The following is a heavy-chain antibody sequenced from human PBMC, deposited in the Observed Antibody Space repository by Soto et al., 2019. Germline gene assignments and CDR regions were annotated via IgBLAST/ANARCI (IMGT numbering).Heavy chain of an antibody. CDR1: GGSITSYY. CDR2: IYYSGST. J-gene: IGHJ5*02. D-gene: IGHD3-10*01. CDR3: AGYYYGSGGAVWFDP. Sequence: LSLTCTVSGGSITSYYWSWIRQAPGKGLEWIGYIYYSGSTNYNPSLKSRVTISVDKSKNQFSLKLTSVTAADTAVYYCAGYYYGSGGAVWFDPWGQGTLVTVSS. V-gene: IGHV4-59*12.